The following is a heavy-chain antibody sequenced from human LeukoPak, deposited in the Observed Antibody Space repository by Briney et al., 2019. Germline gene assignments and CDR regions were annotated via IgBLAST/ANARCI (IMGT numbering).Heavy chain of an antibody. CDR1: GGSIRNANND. V-gene: IGHV4-61*02. Sequence: PSETLSLTCAVSGGSIRNANNDWRWIRQPAGKGLEWIERIYTSSITNYNPSLKSRVTISVDTSKNQFSLKVNSVTAADTAVYYCATYTSGWTGEYFQQWGQGTLVTVSS. CDR3: ATYTSGWTGEYFQQ. D-gene: IGHD6-25*01. J-gene: IGHJ1*01. CDR2: IYTSSIT.